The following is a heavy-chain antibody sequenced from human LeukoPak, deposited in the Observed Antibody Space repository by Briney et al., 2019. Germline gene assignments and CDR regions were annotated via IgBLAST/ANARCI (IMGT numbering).Heavy chain of an antibody. D-gene: IGHD3/OR15-3a*01. CDR2: IKQDGSEK. CDR1: GFTFGSYW. V-gene: IGHV3-7*01. Sequence: GGSLRLSCAASGFTFGSYWMSWVRQTPGKGLEWVANIKQDGSEKYYVDSVKGRFTISRDNAKNSLYLQMNSLRAEDTAVYYCASQAVWFLDFDYWGQGTLVTVSS. CDR3: ASQAVWFLDFDY. J-gene: IGHJ4*02.